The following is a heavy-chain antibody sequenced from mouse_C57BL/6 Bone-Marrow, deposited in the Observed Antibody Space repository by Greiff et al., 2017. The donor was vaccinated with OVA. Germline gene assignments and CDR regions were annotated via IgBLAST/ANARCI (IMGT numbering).Heavy chain of an antibody. CDR3: ARRGWLPAWFAY. V-gene: IGHV1-50*01. CDR2: IDPSDSYT. D-gene: IGHD2-3*01. CDR1: GYTFTSYW. J-gene: IGHJ3*01. Sequence: VQLQQPGAELVKPGASVKLSCKASGYTFTSYWMQWVKQRPGQGLEWIGEIDPSDSYTNYNQKFKGKATLTVDTSSSTAYMQLSSLTSEDSAVYYCARRGWLPAWFAYWGQGTLVTVSA.